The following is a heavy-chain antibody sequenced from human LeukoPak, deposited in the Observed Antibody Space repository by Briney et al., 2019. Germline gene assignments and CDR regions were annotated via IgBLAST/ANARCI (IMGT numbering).Heavy chain of an antibody. J-gene: IGHJ4*02. V-gene: IGHV4-59*01. Sequence: SETLSLTCTVSGGSISSYYWSWIRQPPGKGLEWIGYIYYSGSTNYNPSLKSRVTISVDTSKNLFSLKLSSVTAADTAVYYCARYVHYDILTGYMGGFDYWGQGTLVTVSS. CDR3: ARYVHYDILTGYMGGFDY. CDR2: IYYSGST. D-gene: IGHD3-9*01. CDR1: GGSISSYY.